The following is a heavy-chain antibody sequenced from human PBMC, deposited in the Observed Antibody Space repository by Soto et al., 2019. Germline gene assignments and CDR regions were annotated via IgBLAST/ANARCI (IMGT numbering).Heavy chain of an antibody. CDR3: ARVGIAAAAFSWFDP. D-gene: IGHD6-13*01. V-gene: IGHV1-69*12. CDR2: IIPIFGTA. CDR1: GGTFSSYA. Sequence: QVQLVQSGAEVKKPGSSVKVSCKASGGTFSSYAISWVRQAPGQGLEWMGGIIPIFGTANYAQKFQGRVTIXXDXSXXTAYMELSSLRSEDTAVYYCARVGIAAAAFSWFDPWGQGTLVTVSS. J-gene: IGHJ5*02.